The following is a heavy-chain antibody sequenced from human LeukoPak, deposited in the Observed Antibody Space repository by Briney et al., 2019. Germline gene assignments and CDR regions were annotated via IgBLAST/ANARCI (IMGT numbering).Heavy chain of an antibody. D-gene: IGHD2-2*01. J-gene: IGHJ5*02. V-gene: IGHV3-48*03. Sequence: GGSLRLSCAASGFTFSSYEMNWVRQAPGMGLEWVTYISSSGSTIYYADSVKGRFTISRDNAKNSLYLQMNSLRAEDTAVYYCARGCSSTSCYGDWFDPWGQGTLVTVSS. CDR2: ISSSGSTI. CDR3: ARGCSSTSCYGDWFDP. CDR1: GFTFSSYE.